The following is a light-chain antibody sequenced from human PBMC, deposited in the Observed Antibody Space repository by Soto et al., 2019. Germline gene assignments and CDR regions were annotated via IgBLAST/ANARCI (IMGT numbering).Light chain of an antibody. CDR1: QSVISPY. CDR3: QHYGTSLFT. Sequence: EIVLPQSPGTLSLSPGETATLSCRASQSVISPYLAWYQQKPGQAPRLLIYGASSRATGIPDRFSGSGSGTDFTLTISRLEPEDFAVYYCQHYGTSLFTFGPGTKLDI. CDR2: GAS. J-gene: IGKJ3*01. V-gene: IGKV3-20*01.